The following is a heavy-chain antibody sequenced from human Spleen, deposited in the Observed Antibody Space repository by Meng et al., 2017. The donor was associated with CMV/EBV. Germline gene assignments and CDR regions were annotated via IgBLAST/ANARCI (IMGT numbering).Heavy chain of an antibody. CDR1: GGSFSGYY. D-gene: IGHD3-9*01. CDR2: INHSGST. Sequence: ALHGGSFSGYYWSWSRQPPGKGLEWIGEINHSGSTNYNPSLKSRVTISVDTSKNQFSLKLSSVTAADTAVYYCAREDILTGFIGFDPWGQGTLVTVSS. V-gene: IGHV4-34*01. J-gene: IGHJ5*02. CDR3: AREDILTGFIGFDP.